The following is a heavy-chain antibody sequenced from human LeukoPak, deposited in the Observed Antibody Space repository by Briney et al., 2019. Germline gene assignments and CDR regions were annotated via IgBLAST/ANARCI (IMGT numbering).Heavy chain of an antibody. CDR3: ARAPTYYYDSSGYYYLPYYYYYMDV. CDR1: GFTFSSYW. D-gene: IGHD3-22*01. Sequence: GGSLRLSCAASGFTFSSYWMSWVRQAPGKGLEWVANIKQDGSEKYYVDSVKGRFTISRDNAKNSLYLQMNSLRAEDTAVYYCARAPTYYYDSSGYYYLPYYYYYMDVWGKGTTVTISS. CDR2: IKQDGSEK. V-gene: IGHV3-7*01. J-gene: IGHJ6*03.